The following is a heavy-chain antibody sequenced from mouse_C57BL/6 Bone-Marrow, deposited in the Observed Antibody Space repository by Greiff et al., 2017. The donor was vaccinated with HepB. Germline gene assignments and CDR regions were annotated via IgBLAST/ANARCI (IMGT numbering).Heavy chain of an antibody. CDR3: TRAVILGDYAMDY. CDR1: GFTFSSYA. D-gene: IGHD3-1*01. Sequence: EVQRVESGEGLVKPGGSLKLSCAASGFTFSSYAMSWVRQTPEKRLEWVAYISSGGDYIYYADTVKGRFTISRDNARNTLYLQMSSLKSEDTAMYYCTRAVILGDYAMDYWGQGTSVTVSS. J-gene: IGHJ4*01. CDR2: ISSGGDYI. V-gene: IGHV5-9-1*02.